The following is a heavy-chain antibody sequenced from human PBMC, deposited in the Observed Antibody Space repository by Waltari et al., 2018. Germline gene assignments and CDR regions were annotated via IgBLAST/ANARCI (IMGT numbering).Heavy chain of an antibody. Sequence: QVQLQESGPGLVKPSETLSLTCTVSGGSISSYYWSWIRQPPGKGLEWIGYIYYSGSTNYNPSLKSRVTISVDTSKNQFSLKLSSVTAADTAVYYCAREGWYLAFDYWGQGTLVTVSS. CDR1: GGSISSYY. CDR2: IYYSGST. V-gene: IGHV4-59*01. J-gene: IGHJ4*02. D-gene: IGHD6-19*01. CDR3: AREGWYLAFDY.